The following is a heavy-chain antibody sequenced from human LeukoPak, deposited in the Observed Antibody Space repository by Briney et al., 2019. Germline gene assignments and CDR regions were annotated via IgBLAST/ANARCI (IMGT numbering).Heavy chain of an antibody. V-gene: IGHV3-11*01. J-gene: IGHJ3*02. D-gene: IGHD4-17*01. CDR1: VFIFSDNY. CDR3: AKDSGAPWDAFDI. CDR2: ISGTGTPI. Sequence: GGSLRLSCAASVFIFSDNYMSWIRQAPEKGLEWVSYISGTGTPIYYADCVKGRFTISRDNAKNSLYLQMNNLRAEDTAVYYCAKDSGAPWDAFDIWGQGTMVTVSS.